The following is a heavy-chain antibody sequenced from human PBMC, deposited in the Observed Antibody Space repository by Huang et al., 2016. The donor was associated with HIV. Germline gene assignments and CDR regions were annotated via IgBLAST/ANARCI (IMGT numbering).Heavy chain of an antibody. D-gene: IGHD4-4*01. CDR3: ARGSLEYSVSSSLDY. Sequence: QVPLLQSGAEVKKPGSSVKVSCKASAGPFRSYSIAWVRQAPGQGLERMPGLRHDCDSPNYAQKLQGRVRVTADESTSAVYMELRDLRPDDTAVYFCARGSLEYSVSSSLDYWGQGTHVTVSS. CDR1: AGPFRSYS. V-gene: IGHV1-69*13. CDR2: LRHDCDSP. J-gene: IGHJ4*02.